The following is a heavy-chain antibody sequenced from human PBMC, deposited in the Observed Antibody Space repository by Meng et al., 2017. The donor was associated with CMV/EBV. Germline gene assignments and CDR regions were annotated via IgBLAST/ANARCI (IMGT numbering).Heavy chain of an antibody. J-gene: IGHJ4*02. D-gene: IGHD6-13*01. CDR3: ARHYSSSWLGPGEVYYFDY. CDR2: IYPGDSDT. CDR1: GYSFTSYW. Sequence: GESLKISCKGSGYSFTSYWIGWVRQMPGKGLEWMGIIYPGDSDTRYSPSFQGQVTISADKSISTAYLQWSSLKASDTAMYYCARHYSSSWLGPGEVYYFDYWGQGTLVTVSS. V-gene: IGHV5-51*01.